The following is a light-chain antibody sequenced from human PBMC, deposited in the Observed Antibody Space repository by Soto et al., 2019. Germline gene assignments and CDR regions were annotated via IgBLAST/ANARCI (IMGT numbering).Light chain of an antibody. CDR1: SSDVGGYNN. V-gene: IGLV2-14*01. CDR2: DVS. CDR3: SSYTSSSTLV. Sequence: QSVLTQPASVSGSPGQSITISCTGTSSDVGGYNNVSWYQQHPGKAPKLMIYDVSNRPSGVSNHFSGSKSGNTASLTISGIQAEDEADYYCSSYTSSSTLVFGGGTKLTVL. J-gene: IGLJ2*01.